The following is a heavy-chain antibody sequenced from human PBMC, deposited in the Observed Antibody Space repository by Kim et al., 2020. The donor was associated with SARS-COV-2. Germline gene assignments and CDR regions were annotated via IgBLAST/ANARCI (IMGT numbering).Heavy chain of an antibody. CDR3: ATMDVTNLYFDY. Sequence: GAVKGTFTISRDNSKITLYLQMNGLRAEDTAVYYCATMDVTNLYFDYWGQGTLVTVSS. J-gene: IGHJ4*02. D-gene: IGHD2-2*03. V-gene: IGHV3-23*03.